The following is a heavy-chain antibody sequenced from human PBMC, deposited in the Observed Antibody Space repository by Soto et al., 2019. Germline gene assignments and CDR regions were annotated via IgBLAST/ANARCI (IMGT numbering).Heavy chain of an antibody. J-gene: IGHJ4*02. CDR2: IFYSGST. CDR3: AIKGGPAYSFDY. D-gene: IGHD3-16*01. Sequence: SETLSLTCTVSGGSLSSYYWSWIRQPPGKRLEWIGYIFYSGSTNYNPSLKSRVTISVDTSKNQFSLKLSSVTAADTAVYYCAIKGGPAYSFDYSGQGPLVTVSS. V-gene: IGHV4-59*08. CDR1: GGSLSSYY.